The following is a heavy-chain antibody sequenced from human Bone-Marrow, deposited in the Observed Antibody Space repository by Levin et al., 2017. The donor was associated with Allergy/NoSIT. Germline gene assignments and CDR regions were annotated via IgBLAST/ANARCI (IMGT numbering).Heavy chain of an antibody. Sequence: SETLSLTCAVYGGSFSGYYWSWIRQPPGKGLEWIGEINHSGSTNYNPSLKSRVTISVDTSKNQFSLKLSSVTAADTAVYYCARGLYDFWSGYCHWFDPWGQGTLVTVSS. CDR1: GGSFSGYY. CDR3: ARGLYDFWSGYCHWFDP. V-gene: IGHV4-34*01. CDR2: INHSGST. J-gene: IGHJ5*02. D-gene: IGHD3-3*01.